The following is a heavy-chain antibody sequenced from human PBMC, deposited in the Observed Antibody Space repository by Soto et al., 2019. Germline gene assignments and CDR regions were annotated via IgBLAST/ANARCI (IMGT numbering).Heavy chain of an antibody. CDR2: IYYSGST. J-gene: IGHJ4*02. Sequence: QVQLQESGPGLVKPSETLSLTCTVSGGSISSYYWSWIRQPPGKGLEWIGYIYYSGSTNYNPSLKSRVTISVDTSKNQFSLKLSSVTAADTAVYYCARERPYDILTGYREYYFDYWGQGTLVTVSS. CDR1: GGSISSYY. V-gene: IGHV4-59*01. CDR3: ARERPYDILTGYREYYFDY. D-gene: IGHD3-9*01.